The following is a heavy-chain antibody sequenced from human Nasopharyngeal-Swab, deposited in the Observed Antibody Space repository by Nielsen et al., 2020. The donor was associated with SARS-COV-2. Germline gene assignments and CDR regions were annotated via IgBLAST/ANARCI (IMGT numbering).Heavy chain of an antibody. V-gene: IGHV3-30*18. D-gene: IGHD2-8*01. CDR2: ISYDGIKK. CDR3: AKDHQLIRNYYYYDMDV. J-gene: IGHJ6*02. Sequence: VRQAPGKGLEWMAVISYDGIKKYYADSVKGRFTLSRDNSKNTLYLQMNSLRTEGTAVYYCAKDHQLIRNYYYYDMDVWGQGTTVTVSS.